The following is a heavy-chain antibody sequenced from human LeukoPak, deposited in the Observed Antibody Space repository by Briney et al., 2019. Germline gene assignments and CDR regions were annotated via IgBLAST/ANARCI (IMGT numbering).Heavy chain of an antibody. CDR1: GFTFSGYG. D-gene: IGHD3-22*01. CDR3: AREGYYYDSSGYSFAFDI. J-gene: IGHJ3*02. Sequence: PGGSLRLSCAASGFTFSGYGMHWVRQAPGKGLEWVAFIRYDGSNKNYADSVKGRFTISREKSKNTVYLQMNSLRAEDTAVYYCAREGYYYDSSGYSFAFDIWGQGTMVTVSS. V-gene: IGHV3-30*02. CDR2: IRYDGSNK.